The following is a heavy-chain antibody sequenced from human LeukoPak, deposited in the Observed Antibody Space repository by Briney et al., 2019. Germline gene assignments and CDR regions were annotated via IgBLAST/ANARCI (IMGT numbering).Heavy chain of an antibody. D-gene: IGHD5-24*01. J-gene: IGHJ4*02. CDR1: GRSISNYY. CDR2: IYCTGST. Sequence: ADSLSLTCPVSGRSISNYYRNWVQQPPGKGVEWIGYIYCTGSTNYNPSLKSRVTISLDTSKNQFSLKLSSVTAADTAIYYCARGRWLQFGDWGPGTLVTVSS. V-gene: IGHV4-59*07. CDR3: ARGRWLQFGD.